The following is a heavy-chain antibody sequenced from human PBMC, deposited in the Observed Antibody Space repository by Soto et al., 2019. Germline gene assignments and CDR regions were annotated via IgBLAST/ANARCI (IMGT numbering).Heavy chain of an antibody. V-gene: IGHV4-59*01. CDR1: GGSISSYY. CDR3: ARDARYCSSTSCPRGWFDP. CDR2: IYYSGST. D-gene: IGHD2-2*01. Sequence: SETLSLTCTVSGGSISSYYWSWIRQPPGKGLEWIGYIYYSGSTNYNPSLKSRVTISVDTSKNQFSLKLSSVTAADTAVYYCARDARYCSSTSCPRGWFDPWGQGTLVT. J-gene: IGHJ5*02.